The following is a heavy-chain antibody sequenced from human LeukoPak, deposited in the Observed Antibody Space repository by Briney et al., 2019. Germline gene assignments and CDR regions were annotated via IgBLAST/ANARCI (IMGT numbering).Heavy chain of an antibody. V-gene: IGHV1-18*01. J-gene: IGHJ3*02. CDR2: ISAYNGNT. Sequence: ASVKVSCKASGYTFTSYGVSWVRQAPGQGLEWMGWISAYNGNTNYAQKLQGRVTMTTDTSTSTAYMELRSLRSDDTAVYYCARISVEMATTSDAFDIWGQGTMVTVSS. D-gene: IGHD5-24*01. CDR1: GYTFTSYG. CDR3: ARISVEMATTSDAFDI.